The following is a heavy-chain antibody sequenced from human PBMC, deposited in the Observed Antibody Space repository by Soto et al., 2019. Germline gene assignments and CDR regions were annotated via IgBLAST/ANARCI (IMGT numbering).Heavy chain of an antibody. V-gene: IGHV3-21*01. Sequence: EVQLVESGGGLVKPGGSLTLSCVASGFTFSSYSMNWVRQAPGKGLEWVSSISSSSRHIYYADSVKGRFTISRDNAKNSLYLQMNSLRAEDTAMYFCARDPSDLWEPDQYFPHWGQGTLVAVSS. D-gene: IGHD1-26*01. CDR2: ISSSSRHI. J-gene: IGHJ1*01. CDR3: ARDPSDLWEPDQYFPH. CDR1: GFTFSSYS.